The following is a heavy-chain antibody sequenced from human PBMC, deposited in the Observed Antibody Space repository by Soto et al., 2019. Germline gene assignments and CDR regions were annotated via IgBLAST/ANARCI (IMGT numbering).Heavy chain of an antibody. J-gene: IGHJ4*02. CDR3: XXXXXXXXXXGGSGSYL. Sequence: QVQLQESGPGLVKPSQTLSLTCTVSGGSISSXGYXWSXXRQHXGKGLEWIGCIYYSGSTYYNPSLKSRVTIXVDTSKNQFXXXLXXXXAXXXXXXXXXXXXXXXXXGGSGSYLWGQGTLVTVSS. D-gene: IGHD3-10*01. V-gene: IGHV4-31*03. CDR2: IYYSGST. CDR1: GGSISSXGYX.